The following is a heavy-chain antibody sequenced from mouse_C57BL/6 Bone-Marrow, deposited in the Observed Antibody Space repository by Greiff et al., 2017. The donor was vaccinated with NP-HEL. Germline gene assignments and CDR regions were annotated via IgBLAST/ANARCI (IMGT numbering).Heavy chain of an antibody. CDR1: GYTFTSYW. CDR3: ARLGNYYGSSLPFDY. Sequence: QVQLQQPGAELVMPGASVKLSCKASGYTFTSYWMHWVKQRPGQGLEWIGEIDPSDSYTNYNQKFKGKSTLTVDKSSSTAYMQLSSLTSEDSAVYYCARLGNYYGSSLPFDYWGQGTTLTVSS. V-gene: IGHV1-69*01. CDR2: IDPSDSYT. J-gene: IGHJ2*01. D-gene: IGHD1-1*01.